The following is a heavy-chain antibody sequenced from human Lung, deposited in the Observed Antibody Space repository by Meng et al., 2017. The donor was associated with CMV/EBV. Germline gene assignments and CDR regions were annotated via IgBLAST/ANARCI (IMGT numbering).Heavy chain of an antibody. CDR3: ARYPTTGTYYYYNGMDV. V-gene: IGHV3-23*01. Sequence: ESXKISXAASGFTFSNYAMSWVRQAPGKGLEWVSGIAGSGSHTFYTDSVKGRFTISRDNVKNTLYLQMNVLRVEDTALYYCARYPTTGTYYYYNGMDVWGLGPTVTVSS. D-gene: IGHD4-17*01. J-gene: IGHJ6*02. CDR2: IAGSGSHT. CDR1: GFTFSNYA.